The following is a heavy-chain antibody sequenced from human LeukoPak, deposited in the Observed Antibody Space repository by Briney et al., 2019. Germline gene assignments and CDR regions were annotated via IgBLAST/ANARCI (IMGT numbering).Heavy chain of an antibody. V-gene: IGHV3-23*01. CDR1: GFTFSSYA. CDR2: ISGSGGST. D-gene: IGHD5-24*01. CDR3: AKVVGGYNSGRGSGYFDY. J-gene: IGHJ4*02. Sequence: GGSLRLSCAASGFTFSSYAMSWVRQAPGKGLEWVSAISGSGGSTYYADSVKGRFTISRDNSKNTLYLQMYSLRAEDTAVYYCAKVVGGYNSGRGSGYFDYWGQGTLVTVSS.